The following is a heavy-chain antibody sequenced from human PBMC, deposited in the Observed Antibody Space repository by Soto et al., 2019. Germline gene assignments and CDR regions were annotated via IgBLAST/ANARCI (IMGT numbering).Heavy chain of an antibody. CDR3: ASPRGYCSGGSCYESDFDY. J-gene: IGHJ4*02. Sequence: QVQLVQSGAEVKKPGSSVKVSCKASGGTFSSYTISWVRQAPGQGLEWMGRIIPILGIANYAQKFQGRVTITADKSTSTAYMELSSLRSKDTAVYYCASPRGYCSGGSCYESDFDYWGQGTLVTVSS. CDR1: GGTFSSYT. V-gene: IGHV1-69*02. CDR2: IIPILGIA. D-gene: IGHD2-15*01.